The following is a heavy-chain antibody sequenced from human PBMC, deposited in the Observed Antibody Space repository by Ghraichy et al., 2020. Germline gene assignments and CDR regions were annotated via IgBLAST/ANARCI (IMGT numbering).Heavy chain of an antibody. CDR2: INGAGTST. J-gene: IGHJ4*02. D-gene: IGHD5-24*01. V-gene: IGHV3-74*01. CDR3: AKVTGSNCFDY. Sequence: GGSLRRSCAASGFTISNYCMHWVRQAPGKGLEWVSRINGAGTSTNYADSVKGRSTISRDNAKNTLYLQMNSLRAEDTAVYYCAKVTGSNCFDYWGQGTLVIVSS. CDR1: GFTISNYC.